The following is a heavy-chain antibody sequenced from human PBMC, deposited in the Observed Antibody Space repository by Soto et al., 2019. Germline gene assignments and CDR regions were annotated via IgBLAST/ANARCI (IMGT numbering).Heavy chain of an antibody. CDR3: AGYYYDSSGYYSGVNWFDP. Sequence: ASVKVSCKVSGYTLTELSMHWVRQAPGKGLEWMGGFDPEDGETIYAQKFQGRVTMTEDTSTDTAYMELSSLRSEDTAVYYCAGYYYDSSGYYSGVNWFDPWGRGTLVTVSS. V-gene: IGHV1-24*01. D-gene: IGHD3-22*01. CDR1: GYTLTELS. CDR2: FDPEDGET. J-gene: IGHJ5*02.